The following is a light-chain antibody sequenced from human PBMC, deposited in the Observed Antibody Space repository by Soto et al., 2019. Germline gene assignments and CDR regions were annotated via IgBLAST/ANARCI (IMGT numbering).Light chain of an antibody. CDR1: QSISDT. Sequence: EIVMTQSPATLSVSPGGIATLSFRASQSISDTLAWYQQKPGQAPRLLIYGASTRATGVPARFSGSGSGPDFTLTISRLEPEDFAVYFCQHYGSSRTFGQGTKVDIK. J-gene: IGKJ1*01. CDR3: QHYGSSRT. V-gene: IGKV3-15*01. CDR2: GAS.